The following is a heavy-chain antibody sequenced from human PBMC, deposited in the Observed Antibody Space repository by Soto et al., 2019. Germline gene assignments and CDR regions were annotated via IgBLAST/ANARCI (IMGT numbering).Heavy chain of an antibody. CDR2: IYPGDSDT. V-gene: IGHV5-51*01. CDR1: GCSFTTYW. Sequence: PGESLKISCKGSGCSFTTYWIGWVRQMPGKGLEWMGIIYPGDSDTRYSPSFQGQVTISADKSISTAYLQWSSLKASDTAMYYCARHSTTARQYYYYGMDVWGQGTTVTVSS. J-gene: IGHJ6*02. D-gene: IGHD6-6*01. CDR3: ARHSTTARQYYYYGMDV.